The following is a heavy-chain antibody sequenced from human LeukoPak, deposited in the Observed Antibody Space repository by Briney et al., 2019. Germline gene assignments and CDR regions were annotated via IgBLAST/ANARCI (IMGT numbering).Heavy chain of an antibody. D-gene: IGHD6-19*01. CDR2: INHSGST. J-gene: IGHJ4*02. V-gene: IGHV4-34*01. Sequence: KPSETLSLTCAVYGGSFSGYYWSWIRQPPGKGLEWIGEINHSGSTNYNPSLKSRVTISVDTSKNQFSLKLSSVTAADTAVYYCAREVAGIDYWGQGTLVTVSS. CDR3: AREVAGIDY. CDR1: GGSFSGYY.